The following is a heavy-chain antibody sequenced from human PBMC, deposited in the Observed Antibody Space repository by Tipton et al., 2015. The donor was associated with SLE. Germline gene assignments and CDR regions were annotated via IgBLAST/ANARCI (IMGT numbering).Heavy chain of an antibody. CDR2: IWYDGSNK. Sequence: SLRLSCAASGFTFSSYGMHWVRQAPGKGLEWVAVIWYDGSNKYYADSVKGRFTISRDNSKNTLYLQMNSLRAEDTAMYFCARDPPLVQRAFDTWGQGTMVTVSS. CDR1: GFTFSSYG. V-gene: IGHV3-33*01. CDR3: ARDPPLVQRAFDT. J-gene: IGHJ3*02.